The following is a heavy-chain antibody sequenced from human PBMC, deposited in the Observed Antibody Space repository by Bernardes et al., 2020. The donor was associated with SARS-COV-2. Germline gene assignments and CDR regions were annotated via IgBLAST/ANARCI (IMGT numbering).Heavy chain of an antibody. CDR2: IYWNDDK. V-gene: IGHV2-5*01. CDR3: AHRRWWELPFDY. CDR1: GFSLSTSGVG. J-gene: IGHJ4*02. D-gene: IGHD1-26*01. Sequence: PTLVKPTQTLTLTCTFSGFSLSTSGVGVGWIRQPPGKALEWLALIYWNDDKRYSPSLKSRLTITKDTSKNQVVLTMTNMDPVDTATYYCAHRRWWELPFDYWGQGTLVTVSS.